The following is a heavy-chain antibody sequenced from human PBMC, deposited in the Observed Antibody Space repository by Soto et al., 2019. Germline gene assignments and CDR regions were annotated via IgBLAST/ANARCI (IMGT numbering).Heavy chain of an antibody. CDR2: ISHFETT. J-gene: IGHJ6*02. D-gene: IGHD2-15*01. CDR3: ASDHRWSDQYYGMDV. Sequence: TLSLTCTVSGVTMSYGGYSWSWIRQSPGKGLEWLGYISHFETTYYNPSFKSRLSLSIDRTRNRFSLSLSSMTAADTAVYYCASDHRWSDQYYGMDVWGQGTTVTVSS. CDR1: GVTMSYGGYS. V-gene: IGHV4-30-2*06.